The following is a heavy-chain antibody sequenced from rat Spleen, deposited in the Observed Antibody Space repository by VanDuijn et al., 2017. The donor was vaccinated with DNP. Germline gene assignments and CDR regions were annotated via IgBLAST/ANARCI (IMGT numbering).Heavy chain of an antibody. V-gene: IGHV5-22*01. CDR3: VRWNSGHFDY. CDR2: ISYDGITT. J-gene: IGHJ2*01. CDR1: GFSFSYYY. D-gene: IGHD4-3*01. Sequence: EVQLVESGGGLVQPGRSLKLSCAASGFSFSYYYMAWVRQAPTKGLEWVAYISYDGITTYYGDSVKGRFTISRDNAKSTLYLQMNSLRSEDMATYYCVRWNSGHFDYWGQGVMVTVSS.